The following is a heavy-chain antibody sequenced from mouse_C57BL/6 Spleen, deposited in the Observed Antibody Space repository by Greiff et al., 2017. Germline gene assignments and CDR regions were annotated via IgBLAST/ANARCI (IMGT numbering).Heavy chain of an antibody. Sequence: VQLQQSGAELVKPGASVKMSCKASGYTFTSYWITWVKQRPGQGLEWIGDIYPGSGSTNYNEKFKSKATLTVDTSSSTAYMQLSSLTSEDSAVYYCAREEIYYGSSYDYFDYWGQGTTLTVSS. D-gene: IGHD1-1*01. V-gene: IGHV1-55*01. J-gene: IGHJ2*01. CDR2: IYPGSGST. CDR3: AREEIYYGSSYDYFDY. CDR1: GYTFTSYW.